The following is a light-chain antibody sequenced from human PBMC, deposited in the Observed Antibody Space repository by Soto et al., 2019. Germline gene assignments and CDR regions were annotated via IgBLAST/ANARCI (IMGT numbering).Light chain of an antibody. J-gene: IGKJ2*01. CDR2: GAS. V-gene: IGKV3-20*01. CDR1: QSVPNNY. Sequence: EIVLTQSPGTLSLSPGERATLSCRASQSVPNNYLAWYLQKPGQAPRLLIYGASTRASDIAGRFSGSGSGTDFTLTISRLEPEDFAVYYCQQYGSSPPYTFGQGTKPEIQ. CDR3: QQYGSSPPYT.